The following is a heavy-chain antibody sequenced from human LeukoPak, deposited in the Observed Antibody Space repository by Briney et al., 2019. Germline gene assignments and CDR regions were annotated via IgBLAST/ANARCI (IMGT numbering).Heavy chain of an antibody. Sequence: PGGSLRLSCAASGFIFSNYGMSWVRQAPGKGLEWVSVISGSGGSTYYADSVKGRFTISRDNSKNTLYLQMNSLRAEDTAVYYCAKDGTWGSSWYDYWGQGTLVTVSS. CDR3: AKDGTWGSSWYDY. CDR1: GFIFSNYG. CDR2: ISGSGGST. D-gene: IGHD6-13*01. J-gene: IGHJ4*02. V-gene: IGHV3-23*01.